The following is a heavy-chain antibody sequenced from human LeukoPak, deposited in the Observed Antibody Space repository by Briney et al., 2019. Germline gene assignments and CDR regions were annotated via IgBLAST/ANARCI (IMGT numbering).Heavy chain of an antibody. CDR3: ARDWDPMWFGELFPY. Sequence: ASVKVSCKASGYTFTSYAMHWVRQAPGQRLEWMGWINAGNGNTKYSQKFQGRVTITRDTSASTAYMELSSLRSGDTAVYYCARDWDPMWFGELFPYWGQGTLVTVSS. V-gene: IGHV1-3*01. J-gene: IGHJ4*02. D-gene: IGHD3-10*01. CDR2: INAGNGNT. CDR1: GYTFTSYA.